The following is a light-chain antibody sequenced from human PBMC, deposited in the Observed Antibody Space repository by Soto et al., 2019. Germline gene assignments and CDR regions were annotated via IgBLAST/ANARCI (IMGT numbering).Light chain of an antibody. V-gene: IGKV3-15*01. CDR2: GAS. J-gene: IGKJ2*01. CDR3: QQDNNWPPYT. Sequence: EIVMTQSPATLSVSPGEGATLSCRASQSVSSNLAWYQHKPCQAPRLLIYGASTRATGIPARFSGSGSGTEFTLTISSLQSEDFAVYYCQQDNNWPPYTFGQGTKLEIK. CDR1: QSVSSN.